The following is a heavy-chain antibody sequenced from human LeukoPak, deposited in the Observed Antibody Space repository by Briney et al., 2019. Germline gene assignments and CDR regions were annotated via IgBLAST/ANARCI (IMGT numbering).Heavy chain of an antibody. CDR1: GFTFSSYA. V-gene: IGHV3-23*01. Sequence: GSLRLSCAASGFTFSSYAMSWVRQAPGKGLEWVSAISGSGGSTYYADSVKGRFTISRDNSKNTLYLQMNSLRAEDTAVYYCAKELPWFGELLTASDYWGQGTLVTVSS. D-gene: IGHD3-10*01. CDR2: ISGSGGST. J-gene: IGHJ4*02. CDR3: AKELPWFGELLTASDY.